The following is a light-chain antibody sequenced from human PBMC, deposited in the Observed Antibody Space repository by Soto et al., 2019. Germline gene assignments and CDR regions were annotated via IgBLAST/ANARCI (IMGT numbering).Light chain of an antibody. Sequence: EVVMTQSPATLSVSPGERVTLSCRASQTVSTNLAWYQQKPGQAPRPLIYSASTGATGIPARFAGSGSGAEFTLTISSLQSKDFAVYYCQQYNKWPLTFGGGTKVEIK. CDR1: QTVSTN. CDR3: QQYNKWPLT. V-gene: IGKV3-15*01. CDR2: SAS. J-gene: IGKJ4*01.